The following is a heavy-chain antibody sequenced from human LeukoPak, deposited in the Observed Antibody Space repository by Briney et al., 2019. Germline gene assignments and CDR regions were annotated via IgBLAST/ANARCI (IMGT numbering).Heavy chain of an antibody. J-gene: IGHJ4*02. CDR3: ARVCWWGSSTSCYGFDY. V-gene: IGHV1-18*01. D-gene: IGHD2-2*01. CDR1: GYTFTSYG. CDR2: ISAYNGNT. Sequence: ASVKVSCKASGYTFTSYGISWVRQAPGQGLEWMGWISAYNGNTNYAQKLQGRVTMTTDTSTSTAYMELRSLRSDDTAMYYCARVCWWGSSTSCYGFDYWGQGTLVTVSS.